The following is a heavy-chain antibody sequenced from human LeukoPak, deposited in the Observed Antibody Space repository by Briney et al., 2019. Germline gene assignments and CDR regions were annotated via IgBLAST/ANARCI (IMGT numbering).Heavy chain of an antibody. CDR3: ARDLYYYGSGSSFDY. J-gene: IGHJ4*02. D-gene: IGHD3-10*01. CDR1: GFTFSSYA. V-gene: IGHV3-48*03. Sequence: GGSLRLSCAASGFTFSSYAMSWVRQAPGKGLEWVSYISSSGSTIYYADSVKGRFTISRDNAKNSLYLQMNSLRAEDTAVYYCARDLYYYGSGSSFDYWGQGTLVTVSS. CDR2: ISSSGSTI.